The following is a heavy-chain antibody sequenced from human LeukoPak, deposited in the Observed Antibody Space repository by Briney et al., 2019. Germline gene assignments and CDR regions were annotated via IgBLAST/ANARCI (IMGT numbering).Heavy chain of an antibody. CDR1: GGSISNYY. J-gene: IGHJ4*02. CDR3: ARKNNFDY. V-gene: IGHV4-59*01. Sequence: NPSETLSLTCTVSGGSISNYYWSWIRQPPGKGLEWIGYIYSGGNTDYNPSLKSRVTISVDTSKNQFSLKLGSVTAADTAVYYCARKNNFDYWGQGTLATVSS. CDR2: IYSGGNT.